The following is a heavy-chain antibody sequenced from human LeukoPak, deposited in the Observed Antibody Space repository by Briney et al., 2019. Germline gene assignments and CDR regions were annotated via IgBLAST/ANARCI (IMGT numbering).Heavy chain of an antibody. CDR1: GFTFSSYN. D-gene: IGHD6-13*01. V-gene: IGHV3-21*01. Sequence: GGSLRLPCAASGFTFSSYNMNWVRQAPGKGLEWVSSITSSSSHIYYADSVKGRFTISRDNAKNSLYLQIDSLRAEDTAVYYCARDPYSGSYVDYYYYYYMDVWGKGTTVTISS. CDR2: ITSSSSHI. J-gene: IGHJ6*03. CDR3: ARDPYSGSYVDYYYYYYMDV.